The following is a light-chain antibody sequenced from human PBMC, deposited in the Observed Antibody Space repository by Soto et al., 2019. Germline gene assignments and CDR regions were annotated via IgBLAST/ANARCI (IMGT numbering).Light chain of an antibody. V-gene: IGKV1-9*01. J-gene: IGKJ3*01. CDR3: EQLRSYPRT. CDR2: AAS. CDR1: EGIDSY. Sequence: DIQLTQSPSFLSASIGDRVTITCRASEGIDSYLAWYQQKPGKAPRLLIYAASDLQGGVLSRFSCSGSWTDFTLTIGGLEPEDVATYYCEQLRSYPRTFGPGTKVDIK.